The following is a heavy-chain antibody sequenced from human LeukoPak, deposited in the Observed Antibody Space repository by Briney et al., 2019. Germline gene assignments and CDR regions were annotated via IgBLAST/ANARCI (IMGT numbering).Heavy chain of an antibody. V-gene: IGHV4-61*02. CDR1: GGSISSGSYY. J-gene: IGHJ6*03. Sequence: SETLPLTCTVSGGSISSGSYYWSWIRQPAGKGLEWIGRIYTSGSTNYNPSLKSRVTISVDTSKNQFSLKLSSVTAADTAVYYCARGTPGYSYGSYYYYMDVWGKGTTVTISS. CDR2: IYTSGST. CDR3: ARGTPGYSYGSYYYYMDV. D-gene: IGHD5-18*01.